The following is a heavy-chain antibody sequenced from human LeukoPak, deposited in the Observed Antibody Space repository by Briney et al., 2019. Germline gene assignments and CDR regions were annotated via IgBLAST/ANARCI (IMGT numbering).Heavy chain of an antibody. V-gene: IGHV3-7*04. CDR1: GFTFGDYA. J-gene: IGHJ4*02. D-gene: IGHD6-13*01. Sequence: PGGSLRLSCTASGFTFGDYAMSWVRQAPGKGLEWVANIKQDGSEKYYVDSVKGRFTISRDNAKNSLYLQMNSLRAEDTAVYYCARGGSWFDYWGQGPLVTVPS. CDR2: IKQDGSEK. CDR3: ARGGSWFDY.